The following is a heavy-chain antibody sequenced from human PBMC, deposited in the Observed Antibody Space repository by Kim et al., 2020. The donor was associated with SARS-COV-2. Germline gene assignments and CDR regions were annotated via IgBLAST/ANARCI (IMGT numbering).Heavy chain of an antibody. J-gene: IGHJ3*02. Sequence: SETLSLTCTVSGGSISSSSYYWGWIRQPPGKGLEWIGSIYYSGSTYYNPSLKSRVTISVDTSKNQFSLKLSPVTAADTAVYYCARQGQGVSRMWPIPKIKDAFDIWGQETMVTVSS. D-gene: IGHD2-2*02. CDR2: IYYSGST. V-gene: IGHV4-39*01. CDR3: ARQGQGVSRMWPIPKIKDAFDI. CDR1: GGSISSSSYY.